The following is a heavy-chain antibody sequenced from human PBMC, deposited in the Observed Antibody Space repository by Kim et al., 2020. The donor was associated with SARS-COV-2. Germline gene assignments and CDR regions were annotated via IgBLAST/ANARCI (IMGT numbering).Heavy chain of an antibody. J-gene: IGHJ4*02. CDR1: EFTFSSYG. V-gene: IGHV3-30*03. CDR2: ISYDGSNK. Sequence: GGSLRLSCAASEFTFSSYGMHWVRQAPGKGLEWVAVISYDGSNKYYADSVKGRFTISRDNSKNTLYLQMNSLRAEDTAVYYCATGAYSDYPPYYFDYWGQGTLGTVSS. D-gene: IGHD4-17*01. CDR3: ATGAYSDYPPYYFDY.